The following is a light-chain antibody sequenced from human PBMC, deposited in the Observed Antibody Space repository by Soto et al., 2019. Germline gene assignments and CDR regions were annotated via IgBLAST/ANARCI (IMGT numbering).Light chain of an antibody. CDR3: QQLFDSPMT. V-gene: IGKV1-9*01. CDR2: AAS. CDR1: QVISTS. Sequence: GESVTITCRASQVISTSLAWYQVKPGKAPKLLIYAASSLESGVPSRFSATESGTEFSLTITSLQPEDFATYYCQQLFDSPMTFGQGTRLEIK. J-gene: IGKJ5*01.